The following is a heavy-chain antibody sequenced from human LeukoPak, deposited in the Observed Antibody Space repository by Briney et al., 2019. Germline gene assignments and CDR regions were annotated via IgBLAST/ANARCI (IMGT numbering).Heavy chain of an antibody. CDR3: AKGSGSGWYGWFDP. J-gene: IGHJ5*02. Sequence: GGSLRLSCAASGFTFSSYEMNWVRQAPGKGLEWVSCIDASGVNTYYADSVKGRFTISRDNSNNTLYLQMNSLRAEDTAVYYCAKGSGSGWYGWFDPWGQGTLVTVSS. D-gene: IGHD6-19*01. V-gene: IGHV3-23*01. CDR2: IDASGVNT. CDR1: GFTFSSYE.